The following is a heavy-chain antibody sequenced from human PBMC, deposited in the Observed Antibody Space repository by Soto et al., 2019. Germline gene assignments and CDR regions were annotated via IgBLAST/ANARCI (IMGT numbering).Heavy chain of an antibody. J-gene: IGHJ6*02. V-gene: IGHV1-69*13. CDR1: GGTFSSYA. CDR3: AREGYDILTGYPNYYYYGMDV. D-gene: IGHD3-9*01. CDR2: IIPIFGTA. Sequence: SVKVSCKASGGTFSSYAISWVRQAPGQGLEWMGGIIPIFGTANYAQKFQGRVTITADESTSTAYMELSSLRSEDTAVYYCAREGYDILTGYPNYYYYGMDVWGQGTTVTVYS.